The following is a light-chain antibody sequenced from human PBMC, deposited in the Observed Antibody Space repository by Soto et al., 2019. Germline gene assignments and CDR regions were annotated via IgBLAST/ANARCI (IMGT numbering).Light chain of an antibody. CDR2: DVN. Sequence: QSALTQPASVSGPPGQSITISCTGASTDVDGYDYVSWYQQHPGQAPKLMIYDVNNRPSGVSNRFSGSKSGDTASLTISGLQAEDDADYYCSSYTSSAPFYVFGGGTKLTV. CDR1: STDVDGYDY. J-gene: IGLJ1*01. V-gene: IGLV2-14*03. CDR3: SSYTSSAPFYV.